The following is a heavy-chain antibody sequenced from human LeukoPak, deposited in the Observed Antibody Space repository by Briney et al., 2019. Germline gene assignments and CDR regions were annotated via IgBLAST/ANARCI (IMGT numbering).Heavy chain of an antibody. J-gene: IGHJ4*02. V-gene: IGHV1-18*01. D-gene: IGHD5-18*01. CDR2: ISAYNGNT. CDR3: ARGYSYGFDY. Sequence: GASVKVSCKASGYTFTSYGISWVRQAPGQGLEWMGWISAYNGNTNYAQKFQGRVTMTRDTSISTAYMELSRLRSDDTAVYHCARGYSYGFDYWGQGTLVTVSS. CDR1: GYTFTSYG.